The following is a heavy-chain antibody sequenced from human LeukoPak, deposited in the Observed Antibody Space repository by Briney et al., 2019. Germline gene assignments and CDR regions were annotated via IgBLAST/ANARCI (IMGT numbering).Heavy chain of an antibody. CDR2: IHPSGST. D-gene: IGHD3-10*01. CDR3: ARLGGFFGSGTLSFFDY. Sequence: SETLSLTCAVYGGSFSDYYWGWIRQPPGKGLEWIGEIHPSGSTNYSPSLKSRVTISLDASKNRFSLELSSVSAADTAVYYCARLGGFFGSGTLSFFDYWGQGTLITVSS. J-gene: IGHJ4*02. V-gene: IGHV4-34*01. CDR1: GGSFSDYY.